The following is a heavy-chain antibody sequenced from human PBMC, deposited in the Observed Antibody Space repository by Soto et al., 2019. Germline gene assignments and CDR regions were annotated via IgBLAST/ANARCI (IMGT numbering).Heavy chain of an antibody. CDR2: IIPIFGTA. V-gene: IGHV1-69*13. J-gene: IGHJ6*02. CDR1: GGTFSSYA. Sequence: SVKVSCKASGGTFSSYAISWVRQAPGQGLEWMGGIIPIFGTANYAQKFQGRVTITADESTSTAYMELSSLRSEDTAVYYCARALSIAVAGRDYYYYGMDVWGQGTTVTVSS. CDR3: ARALSIAVAGRDYYYYGMDV. D-gene: IGHD6-19*01.